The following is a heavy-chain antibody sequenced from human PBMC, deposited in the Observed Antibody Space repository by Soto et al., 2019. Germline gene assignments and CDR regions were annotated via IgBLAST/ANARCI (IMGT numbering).Heavy chain of an antibody. V-gene: IGHV3-21*01. J-gene: IGHJ4*02. Sequence: PGGSLRLSCAASGFTFSAYNMNWVRQAPGKGLEWVSSIASSRSYVYYADSMRGRFTISRDNAKNSLYLQMNTLRAEDTAVYYCARGAESSSLDFWGQGTLVTVSS. D-gene: IGHD6-13*01. CDR3: ARGAESSSLDF. CDR1: GFTFSAYN. CDR2: IASSRSYV.